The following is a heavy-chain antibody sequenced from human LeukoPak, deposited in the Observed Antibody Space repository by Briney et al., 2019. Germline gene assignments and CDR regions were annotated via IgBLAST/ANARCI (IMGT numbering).Heavy chain of an antibody. V-gene: IGHV3-48*02. CDR2: ISSSSSTI. CDR3: AKDSDYYHSSGYYYAYFQH. J-gene: IGHJ1*01. CDR1: GFXFSTYS. Sequence: PGGSLRLSCAVSGFXFSTYSINWVRQAPGKGLEWVSYISSSSSTIYYADSVKGRFTISRDNAKNSLYLQMNSLRDEDTAVYYCAKDSDYYHSSGYYYAYFQHWGQGTLVTVSS. D-gene: IGHD3-22*01.